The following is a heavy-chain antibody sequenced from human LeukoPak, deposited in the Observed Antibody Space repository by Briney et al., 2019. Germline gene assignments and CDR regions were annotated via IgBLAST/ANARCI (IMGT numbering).Heavy chain of an antibody. D-gene: IGHD5-18*01. J-gene: IGHJ4*02. CDR2: ISSSSSYI. Sequence: GGSLRLSCAASGFTFSSYSMNWVRQAPGKGLEWVSSISSSSSYIYYADSVKGRFTISRDNAKNSLYLQMNSLRAEDTAVYYCARGGGGYSYGSGSTFDYWGQGTLVTVSS. CDR1: GFTFSSYS. CDR3: ARGGGGYSYGSGSTFDY. V-gene: IGHV3-21*01.